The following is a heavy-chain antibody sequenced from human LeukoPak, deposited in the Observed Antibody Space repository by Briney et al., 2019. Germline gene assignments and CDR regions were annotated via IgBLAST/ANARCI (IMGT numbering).Heavy chain of an antibody. CDR3: ARARPGWYTNSDYFDY. CDR1: GFTFSSYA. D-gene: IGHD6-19*01. CDR2: ISYDGSNK. Sequence: TGGSLRLSCAASGFTFSSYAMHWVRQAPGKGLEWVAVISYDGSNKYYADSVKGRFTISRDNSKNTLYLQMNSLRAEDTAVYYCARARPGWYTNSDYFDYWGQGTLVTVSS. J-gene: IGHJ4*02. V-gene: IGHV3-30-3*01.